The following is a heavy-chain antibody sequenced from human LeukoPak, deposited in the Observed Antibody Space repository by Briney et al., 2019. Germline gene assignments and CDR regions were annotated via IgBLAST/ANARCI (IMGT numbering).Heavy chain of an antibody. J-gene: IGHJ4*02. D-gene: IGHD3-3*01. CDR2: ISGSGGST. V-gene: IGHV3-23*01. CDR3: AKGRLRFLEWLLFDY. CDR1: GFTFSSYA. Sequence: GGSLRLSCAASGFTFSSYAMSWVRQAPEKGLEWVSAISGSGGSTYYADSVKGRFTISRDNSKNTLYLQMNSLRAEDTAVYYCAKGRLRFLEWLLFDYWGQGTLVTVSS.